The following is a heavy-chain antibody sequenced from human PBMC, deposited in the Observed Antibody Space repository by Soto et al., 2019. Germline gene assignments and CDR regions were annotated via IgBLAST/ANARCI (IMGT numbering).Heavy chain of an antibody. Sequence: GGSLRLSCAASGFTFSSYGMHWVRQAPGKGLEWVAVISYDGSNKYYADSVKGRFTISRDNSKNTLYLQMNSLRAEDTAVYYCATPYDFWSGPQLDYWGQGTLVTVSS. J-gene: IGHJ4*02. CDR2: ISYDGSNK. V-gene: IGHV3-30*03. D-gene: IGHD3-3*01. CDR1: GFTFSSYG. CDR3: ATPYDFWSGPQLDY.